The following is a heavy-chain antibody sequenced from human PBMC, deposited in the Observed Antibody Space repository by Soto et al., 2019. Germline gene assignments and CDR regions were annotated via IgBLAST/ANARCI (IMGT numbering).Heavy chain of an antibody. Sequence: SETLSLTCTVSGGSISSGGYYWSWIRQHPGKGLEWIGYIYYSGSTYYNPSLKSRVTISVDTSKNQFSLKLSSVTAADTAVYSCARGVTLRLGPRLYYFDYWGQGTLVTVSS. CDR1: GGSISSGGYY. J-gene: IGHJ4*02. CDR2: IYYSGST. CDR3: ARGVTLRLGPRLYYFDY. V-gene: IGHV4-31*03. D-gene: IGHD3-16*01.